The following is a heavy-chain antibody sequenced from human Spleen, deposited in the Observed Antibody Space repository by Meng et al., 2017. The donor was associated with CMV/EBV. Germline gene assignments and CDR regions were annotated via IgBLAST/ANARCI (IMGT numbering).Heavy chain of an antibody. V-gene: IGHV3-21*01. Sequence: LRISCAASGFTFTNYNMYWVRQAPGKGLEWVSSISFSSSYKDYADSVKGRFTISRDNAKNSLYLQMNSLRAEDTAVYYCARGSGDRDYWGQGTLVTVSS. CDR2: ISFSSSYK. CDR3: ARGSGDRDY. J-gene: IGHJ4*02. D-gene: IGHD7-27*01. CDR1: GFTFTNYN.